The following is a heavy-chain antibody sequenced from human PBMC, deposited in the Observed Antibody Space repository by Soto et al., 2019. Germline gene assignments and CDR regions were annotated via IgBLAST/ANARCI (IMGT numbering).Heavy chain of an antibody. CDR3: ASVNADRFDP. CDR2: IKQNGSER. D-gene: IGHD2-2*01. Sequence: GGSLRLSCAASGFTLSVYWMNWVRQAPGKGLEWVANIKQNGSERNYVDSVKGRFTISRDNAKNSLYLQMNSLRAEDTAVYYCASVNADRFDPWGQGSLVPVSS. CDR1: GFTLSVYW. V-gene: IGHV3-7*01. J-gene: IGHJ5*02.